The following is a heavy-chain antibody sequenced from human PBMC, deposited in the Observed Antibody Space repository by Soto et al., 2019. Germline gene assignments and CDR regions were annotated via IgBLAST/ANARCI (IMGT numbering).Heavy chain of an antibody. CDR1: GFTFDDYG. V-gene: IGHV3-20*04. J-gene: IGHJ3*02. CDR2: INWNGGST. CDR3: ARDWGVYITGTTGPAFDI. D-gene: IGHD1-7*01. Sequence: EVQLVESGGGVVRPGGSLRLSCAASGFTFDDYGMSWVRQAPGKGLEWVSGINWNGGSTGYADSVKGRFTISRDNAKKSLYLQMNSLRAEDTALYYCARDWGVYITGTTGPAFDIWGQGTMVTVSS.